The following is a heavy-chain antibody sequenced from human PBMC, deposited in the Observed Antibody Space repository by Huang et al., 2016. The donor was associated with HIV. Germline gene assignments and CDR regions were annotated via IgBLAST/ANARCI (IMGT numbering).Heavy chain of an antibody. CDR1: GFSFSDSG. J-gene: IGHJ4*02. CDR3: AKDRRAYYYGSGIEY. Sequence: VEPGRSLRVSCAASGFSFSDSGMHWVRQAPGKGLEWVAVISYDGRKKFYADNSKNTVYLQMNSLRAGDTAVYYCAKDRRAYYYGSGIEYWGQGARVTVSS. D-gene: IGHD3-10*01. CDR2: ISYDGRKK. V-gene: IGHV3-30*18.